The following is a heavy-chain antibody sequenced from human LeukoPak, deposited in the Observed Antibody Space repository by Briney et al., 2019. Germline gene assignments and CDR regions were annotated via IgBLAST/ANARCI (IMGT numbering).Heavy chain of an antibody. Sequence: GESLKISCKGSGYSFTSYWIGWVRQMPGKGLEWMGIIYPGDSDTRYSPSFQGQVTISADKSISTAYLQWSSLKASDTAMYYCARQSRDGYNRGIVNDYWGQGTLVTVSS. D-gene: IGHD5-24*01. CDR3: ARQSRDGYNRGIVNDY. V-gene: IGHV5-51*01. CDR2: IYPGDSDT. J-gene: IGHJ4*02. CDR1: GYSFTSYW.